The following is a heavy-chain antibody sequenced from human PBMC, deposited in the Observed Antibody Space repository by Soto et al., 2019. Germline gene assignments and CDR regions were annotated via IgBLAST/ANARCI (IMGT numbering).Heavy chain of an antibody. J-gene: IGHJ6*02. CDR2: IKSKTDGGTT. D-gene: IGHD5-12*01. V-gene: IGHV3-15*07. Sequence: GGSLRLSCAASGFTFSNAWMNWVRQAPGKGLEWVGRIKSKTDGGTTDYAAPVKGRFTISRDDSKNTLYLQMNSLKTEDTAVYYCTTESAKFRDIVATTPSVVWGQGTTVTVSS. CDR3: TTESAKFRDIVATTPSVV. CDR1: GFTFSNAW.